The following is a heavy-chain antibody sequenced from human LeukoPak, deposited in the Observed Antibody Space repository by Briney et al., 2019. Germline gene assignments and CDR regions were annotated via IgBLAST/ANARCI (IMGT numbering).Heavy chain of an antibody. Sequence: GGSLRLSCAASGFTFSDYYMSWIRQAPGKGLEWVSYINSSGSTIYYADSVKGRFTISRDNAKNSLYLQMNSLRAEDTAVYYCARDQLRFLEWLLSPGDYYMDVWGKGTTVTVSS. D-gene: IGHD3-3*01. CDR3: ARDQLRFLEWLLSPGDYYMDV. V-gene: IGHV3-11*01. CDR2: INSSGSTI. CDR1: GFTFSDYY. J-gene: IGHJ6*03.